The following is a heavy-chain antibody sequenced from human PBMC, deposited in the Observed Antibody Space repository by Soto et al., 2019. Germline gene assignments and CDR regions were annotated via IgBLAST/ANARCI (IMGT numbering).Heavy chain of an antibody. V-gene: IGHV1-69*01. D-gene: IGHD6-13*01. Sequence: QVQLVQSGAEVKKPGSLVKVSCKASGGTFSSYAISWVRQAPGQGLEWMGGIIPIFGTANYAQKFQGRVTITADESTSTAYMDLSSLRSEDTAVYYCARLGTPYYSSSWGNWFDPWGQGTLVTVSS. CDR2: IIPIFGTA. J-gene: IGHJ5*02. CDR1: GGTFSSYA. CDR3: ARLGTPYYSSSWGNWFDP.